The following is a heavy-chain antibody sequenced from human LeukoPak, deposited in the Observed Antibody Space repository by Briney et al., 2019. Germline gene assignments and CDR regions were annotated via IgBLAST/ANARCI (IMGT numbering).Heavy chain of an antibody. J-gene: IGHJ4*02. D-gene: IGHD1-26*01. CDR1: GGSFSGYY. CDR2: IYTSGST. CDR3: ARVAGAPSYYFDY. Sequence: SETLSLTCAVYGGSFSGYYWSWIRQPAGKGLEWIGRIYTSGSTNYNPSLKSRVTISVDTSKNQFSLKLSSVTAADTAVYYCARVAGAPSYYFDYWGQGTLVTVSS. V-gene: IGHV4-59*10.